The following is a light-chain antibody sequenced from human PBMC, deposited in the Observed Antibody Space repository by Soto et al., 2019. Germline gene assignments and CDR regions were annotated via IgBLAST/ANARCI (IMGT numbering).Light chain of an antibody. CDR2: EVT. CDR1: SGDVGAYDY. J-gene: IGLJ3*02. Sequence: QSVLTQPPSASGSPGQSVTISCTGTSGDVGAYDYVSWYQQHPGKAPKLLIYEVTKRPLGVPDRFSGSKSGNAASLTVSGLQAEDEADYYCSSYTSSSTLAVFGGGTKLTVL. CDR3: SSYTSSSTLAV. V-gene: IGLV2-8*01.